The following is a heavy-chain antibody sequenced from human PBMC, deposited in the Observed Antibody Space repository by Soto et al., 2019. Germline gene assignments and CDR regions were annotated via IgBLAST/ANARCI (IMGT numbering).Heavy chain of an antibody. CDR3: ASERITIFGVVSPFDY. J-gene: IGHJ4*02. CDR2: IYYSGST. Sequence: PSETLSLTCTVSGGSISSSSYYWGWIRQPPGKGLEWIGSIYYSGSTYYNPSLKSRVTISVDTSKNQFSLKLSSVTAADTAVYYCASERITIFGVVSPFDYWGQGTLVTVSS. CDR1: GGSISSSSYY. D-gene: IGHD3-3*01. V-gene: IGHV4-39*01.